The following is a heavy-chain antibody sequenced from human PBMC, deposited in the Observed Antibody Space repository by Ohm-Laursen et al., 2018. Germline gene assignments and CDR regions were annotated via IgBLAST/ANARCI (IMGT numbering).Heavy chain of an antibody. CDR1: GFTFSSYW. D-gene: IGHD7-27*01. J-gene: IGHJ5*02. CDR2: LKQDGSEI. Sequence: SLRLSCSAPGFTFSSYWMSWVRQAPGKGLEWVASLKQDGSEIYYVDSVKGRFTISRDNAKDSLYLQINSLRVEDTAVYYCGRGPRGINGGKSDRWGQGTLVTVSS. CDR3: GRGPRGINGGKSDR. V-gene: IGHV3-7*01.